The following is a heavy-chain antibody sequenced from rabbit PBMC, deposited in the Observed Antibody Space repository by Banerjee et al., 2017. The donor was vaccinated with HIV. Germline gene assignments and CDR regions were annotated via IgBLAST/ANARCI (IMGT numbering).Heavy chain of an antibody. CDR2: IDPVFGST. V-gene: IGHV1S40*01. Sequence: QSLEESGGDLVKPGASLTLTCTASGFSFSSSYWICWVRQAPGKGLEWIGYIDPVFGSTYYASWVNGRFTISSHNAQNTLYLQLNSLTAADTATYFCARGYSSGWGNAFDPRGPGTLVTVS. D-gene: IGHD4-1*01. J-gene: IGHJ2*01. CDR1: GFSFSSSYW. CDR3: ARGYSSGWGNAFDP.